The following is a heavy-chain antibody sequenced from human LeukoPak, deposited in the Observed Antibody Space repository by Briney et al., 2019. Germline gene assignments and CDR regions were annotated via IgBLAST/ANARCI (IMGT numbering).Heavy chain of an antibody. D-gene: IGHD7-27*01. J-gene: IGHJ4*02. CDR1: GFTFSSYS. CDR2: ISSSSGNI. Sequence: GGSLRLSCAASGFTFSSYSMNWVRQAPGKGLEWVSYISSSSGNIYYADSVKGRFTISRDNAKTSLYLQMNSLRAEDTAVYYCAKGDVSVTREFDYWGQGTLVTVSS. V-gene: IGHV3-48*01. CDR3: AKGDVSVTREFDY.